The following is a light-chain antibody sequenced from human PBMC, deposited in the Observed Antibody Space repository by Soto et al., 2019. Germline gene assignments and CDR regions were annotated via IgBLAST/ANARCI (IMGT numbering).Light chain of an antibody. V-gene: IGLV1-36*01. CDR1: SSNIGNNA. J-gene: IGLJ1*01. CDR2: YDD. Sequence: QSVLTQPPSVSEAPRQRVTISCSGSSSNIGNNAVNWYQQLPGKAPKLLIYYDDLLPSGVSDRFSGPKSGTSASLAISGLQSEDEADYYCAAWDDSLNGPFVFGTGTKVTVL. CDR3: AAWDDSLNGPFV.